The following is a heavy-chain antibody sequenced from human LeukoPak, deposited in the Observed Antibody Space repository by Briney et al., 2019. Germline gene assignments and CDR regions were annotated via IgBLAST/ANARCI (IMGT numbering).Heavy chain of an antibody. V-gene: IGHV4-4*09. Sequence: SETLSLTCTVSGGSVSSHYWSWIRQPPGKGLEWIAYIYTSGNTNYNPSLKSRVTISLDTSKNQFSLKLSSVTAADTAVYYCARTQYYYDSGGYYFDYWGQGTLVTVSS. D-gene: IGHD3-22*01. CDR2: IYTSGNT. CDR3: ARTQYYYDSGGYYFDY. J-gene: IGHJ4*02. CDR1: GGSVSSHY.